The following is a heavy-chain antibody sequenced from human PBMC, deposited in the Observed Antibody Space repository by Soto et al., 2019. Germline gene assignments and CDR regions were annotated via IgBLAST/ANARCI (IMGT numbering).Heavy chain of an antibody. Sequence: PGESLKISCKGSGYSFTSYWIGWVRQMPGKGLEWMGIIYPGDSDTRYSPSFQGQVTISADKSISTAYLQWSSLKASDTAMYYCARPVTVRNDVSAFDIWGQGTMVTVSS. D-gene: IGHD1-1*01. CDR2: IYPGDSDT. J-gene: IGHJ3*02. CDR3: ARPVTVRNDVSAFDI. V-gene: IGHV5-51*01. CDR1: GYSFTSYW.